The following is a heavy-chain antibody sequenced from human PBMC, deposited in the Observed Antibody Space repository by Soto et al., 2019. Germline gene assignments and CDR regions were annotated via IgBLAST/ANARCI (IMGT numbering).Heavy chain of an antibody. CDR1: GGTFSSYA. D-gene: IGHD3-22*01. J-gene: IGHJ1*01. CDR3: AREGHYYDSSGYRSEYFQH. Sequence: ASVKVSCKASGGTFSSYAISWVRQAPGQGLEWMGGIIPIFGTANYAQKFQGRVTITADESTSTAYMELSSLRSEDTAVYYCAREGHYYDSSGYRSEYFQHWGQGTLDTVSS. V-gene: IGHV1-69*13. CDR2: IIPIFGTA.